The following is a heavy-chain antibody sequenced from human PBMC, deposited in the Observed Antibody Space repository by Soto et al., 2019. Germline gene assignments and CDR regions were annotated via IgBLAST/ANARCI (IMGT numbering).Heavy chain of an antibody. Sequence: GASVKVSCKASGYTFTDYYMHWVRQAPGQGLEWMGWINTNNGGTNYAQTFHGRVTMTRDTSISTEYMELRRLRSDDTAVYYCARIEYRDLLPPCCFDLWGQGTLGSLSS. CDR2: INTNNGGT. D-gene: IGHD4-17*01. V-gene: IGHV1-2*02. CDR1: GYTFTDYY. CDR3: ARIEYRDLLPPCCFDL. J-gene: IGHJ5*02.